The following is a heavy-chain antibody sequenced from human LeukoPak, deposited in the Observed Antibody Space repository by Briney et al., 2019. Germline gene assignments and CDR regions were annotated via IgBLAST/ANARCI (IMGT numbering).Heavy chain of an antibody. V-gene: IGHV4-34*01. CDR3: ARDPFTGY. J-gene: IGHJ4*02. Sequence: SETLSLTCAVYGGSFSGYYWSWIRQPPGKGLEWIGEINHSGSTNYNPSLKSRVTIPVDTSKNQFSLKLSSVTAADTAVYYCARDPFTGYWGQGTLVTVSS. D-gene: IGHD1-1*01. CDR2: INHSGST. CDR1: GGSFSGYY.